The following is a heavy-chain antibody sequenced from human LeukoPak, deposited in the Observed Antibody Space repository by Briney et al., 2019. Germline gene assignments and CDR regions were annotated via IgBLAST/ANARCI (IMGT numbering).Heavy chain of an antibody. CDR3: ARGGVYDILTGYLY. CDR1: GFTFSSYS. J-gene: IGHJ4*02. V-gene: IGHV3-48*04. Sequence: GGSLRLSCAASGFTFSSYSMNWVRQAPGKGLEWVSYISSSSSTIYYADSVKGRFTISRDNAKDSLYLQMNSLRAEDTAVYYCARGGVYDILTGYLYWGQGTLVTVSS. D-gene: IGHD3-9*01. CDR2: ISSSSSTI.